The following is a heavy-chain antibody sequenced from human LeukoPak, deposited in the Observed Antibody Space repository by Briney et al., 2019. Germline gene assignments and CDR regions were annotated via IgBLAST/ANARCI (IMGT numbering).Heavy chain of an antibody. J-gene: IGHJ6*04. D-gene: IGHD3-9*01. CDR3: ARDALTGMAGDPGYYYYGMDV. V-gene: IGHV4-31*03. CDR1: GGSISSGGYY. Sequence: MPSQTLSLTCTVSGGSISSGGYYWSWIRQHPGKGLEWIGYIYYSGSTYYNPSLKSRVTISVDTSKNQFSLKLSSVTAADTAVYYCARDALTGMAGDPGYYYYGMDVWGKGTTVTVSS. CDR2: IYYSGST.